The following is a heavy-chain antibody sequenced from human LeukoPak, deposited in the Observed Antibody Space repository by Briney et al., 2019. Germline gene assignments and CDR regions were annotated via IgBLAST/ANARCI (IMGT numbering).Heavy chain of an antibody. CDR3: ARAVGYCSSTSCWPY. CDR2: INHSGST. D-gene: IGHD2-2*01. CDR1: GGSFSGYY. V-gene: IGHV4-34*01. J-gene: IGHJ4*02. Sequence: SETLSLTCAVYGGSFSGYYWSWIRQPPGKGLEWIGEINHSGSTNHNPSLKSRVTISVDKSKNQFSLKLSSVTAADTAVYYCARAVGYCSSTSCWPYWGQGTLVTVSS.